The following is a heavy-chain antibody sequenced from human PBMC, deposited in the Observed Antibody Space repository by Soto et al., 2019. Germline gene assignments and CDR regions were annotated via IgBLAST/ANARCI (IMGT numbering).Heavy chain of an antibody. CDR1: GFSLSTHW. D-gene: IGHD2-2*01. J-gene: IGHJ5*02. Sequence: EGSLRLSCAASGFSLSTHWMQWIRQVPGKGLEWVSRIKSDSSHTYYADSVKGRFTISRDNTKNTLHLEMNSLRAEDTAVSYCVRDGHCITPSCYGNWFDPWGQGTRVTVAS. CDR3: VRDGHCITPSCYGNWFDP. V-gene: IGHV3-74*01. CDR2: IKSDSSHT.